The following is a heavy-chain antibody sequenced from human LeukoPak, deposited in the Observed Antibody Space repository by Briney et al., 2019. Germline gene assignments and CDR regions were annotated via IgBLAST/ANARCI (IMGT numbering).Heavy chain of an antibody. CDR2: IGPRGVEA. D-gene: IGHD7-27*01. Sequence: GGSLRLSCAASGFTISSCAMPWVRQAPGKGLEWVSTIGPRGVEAFYADSVKGRFTISRDNLKNTVYLEINRLRAEDTAVYFCAKRPNWGFSDFWGPGALVTVSS. CDR1: GFTISSCA. J-gene: IGHJ4*02. V-gene: IGHV3-23*01. CDR3: AKRPNWGFSDF.